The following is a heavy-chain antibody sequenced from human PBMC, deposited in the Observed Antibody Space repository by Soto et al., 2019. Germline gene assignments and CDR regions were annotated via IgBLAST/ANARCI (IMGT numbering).Heavy chain of an antibody. D-gene: IGHD3-22*01. Sequence: ASVKVSCKASGYTFTSYGISWVRQAPGQGLEWMGWISAYNGNTNYAQKLQGRVTMTTDTSTSTAYMELRSLRSDDTAVYYCARDYYYDSSGYYYFDYWGQGTLVTVSS. CDR1: GYTFTSYG. V-gene: IGHV1-18*01. J-gene: IGHJ4*02. CDR2: ISAYNGNT. CDR3: ARDYYYDSSGYYYFDY.